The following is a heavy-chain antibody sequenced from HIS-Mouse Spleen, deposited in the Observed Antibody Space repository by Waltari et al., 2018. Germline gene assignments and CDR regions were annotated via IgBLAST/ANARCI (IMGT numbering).Heavy chain of an antibody. CDR1: GGSISSSSYY. Sequence: QLQLQESGPGLVKPAENLSLTCTVSGGSISSSSYYGGWIHQPPGKGLEWIGSIYYSGTTYHTPSRKSRVTLSIDTSKNQFSLQLSSVTAADTAVYYCAREIPYSSSWYDWYFDLWGRGTLVTVSS. V-gene: IGHV4-39*07. D-gene: IGHD6-13*01. J-gene: IGHJ2*01. CDR3: AREIPYSSSWYDWYFDL. CDR2: IYYSGTT.